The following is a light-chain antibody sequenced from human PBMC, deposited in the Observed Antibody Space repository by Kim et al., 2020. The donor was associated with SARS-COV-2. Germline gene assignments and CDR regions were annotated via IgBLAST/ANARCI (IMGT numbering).Light chain of an antibody. V-gene: IGLV3-21*04. CDR1: IIGNKS. CDR2: SFN. J-gene: IGLJ2*01. CDR3: QVWDGGSNHIV. Sequence: APGLAAAITGGSNIIGNKSVSWIQQKPGLPPVLAIYSFNVRPSGVPERFSGANSGNTATQTVSRVEAGDEADYYCQVWDGGSNHIVFGGGTKVTVL.